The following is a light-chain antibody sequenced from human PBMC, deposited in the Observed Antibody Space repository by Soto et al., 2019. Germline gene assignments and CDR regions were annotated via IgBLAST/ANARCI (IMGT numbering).Light chain of an antibody. CDR1: QSINAH. Sequence: EVVMTQSPATLSVSPGERVTLSCRASQSINAHLAWYQQKPGQAPRLLIHGASTRANGIPARFSGSGFGTAFILTISSLQSEDFAVYYCQQYNTWLWTFGQGTKVEIQ. CDR2: GAS. J-gene: IGKJ1*01. CDR3: QQYNTWLWT. V-gene: IGKV3-15*01.